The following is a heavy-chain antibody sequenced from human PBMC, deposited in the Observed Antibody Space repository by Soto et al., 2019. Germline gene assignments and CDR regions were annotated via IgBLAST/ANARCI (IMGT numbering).Heavy chain of an antibody. CDR1: GFTFSSYS. Sequence: PGGSLRLSCAASGFTFSSYSMNWVRQAPGKGLEWVSSISSSSSYIYYADSVKGRFTISRDNAKNSLYLQMNSLRAEHTAVYYCARPAVAITGINFDYWGQGTLVTVSS. D-gene: IGHD1-20*01. CDR3: ARPAVAITGINFDY. J-gene: IGHJ4*02. CDR2: ISSSSSYI. V-gene: IGHV3-21*01.